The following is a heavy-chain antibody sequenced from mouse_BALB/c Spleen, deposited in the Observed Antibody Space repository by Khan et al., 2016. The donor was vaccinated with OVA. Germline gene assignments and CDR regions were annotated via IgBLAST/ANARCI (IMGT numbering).Heavy chain of an antibody. Sequence: EVELVEAGPGLVKPSQSLSLTCTVTGYSITSDYAWNWIRQFPGNKLEWMGSISYSGSTSYNPSLKSRISITRDTSKNQFFLQLNSVTTEDTATSYWTREGFPTYWYFDVWGAGTTVTVSS. CDR3: TREGFPTYWYFDV. CDR1: GYSITSDYA. V-gene: IGHV3-2*02. J-gene: IGHJ1*01. D-gene: IGHD2-10*01. CDR2: ISYSGST.